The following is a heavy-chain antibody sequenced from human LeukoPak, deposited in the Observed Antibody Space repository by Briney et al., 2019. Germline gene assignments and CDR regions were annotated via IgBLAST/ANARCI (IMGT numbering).Heavy chain of an antibody. Sequence: PGGSLRLSCAASGFTVSSNYMSWVRQAPGKGLEWVSRINRDGSSISYADSVKGRFTISRDNTKNTLYLQMNSLRAEDTAVYYCVRDPLDDWGQGTLVTVSS. CDR3: VRDPLDD. CDR2: INRDGSSI. J-gene: IGHJ4*02. CDR1: GFTVSSNY. V-gene: IGHV3-74*01.